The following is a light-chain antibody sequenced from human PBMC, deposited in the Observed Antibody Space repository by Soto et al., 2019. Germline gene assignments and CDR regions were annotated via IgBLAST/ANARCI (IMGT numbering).Light chain of an antibody. J-gene: IGLJ3*02. V-gene: IGLV1-44*01. CDR1: SSNIGSNF. CDR3: AAWDDSLTGPL. Sequence: QSVLTQPPSASGTPGQSVTISCSGSSSNIGSNFVNWYQQLPGTAPKLLIYTNNQRPSGVPDRFSGSKSGTSASLAISGLQSEDEADYHCAAWDDSLTGPLFGGGTQLTVL. CDR2: TNN.